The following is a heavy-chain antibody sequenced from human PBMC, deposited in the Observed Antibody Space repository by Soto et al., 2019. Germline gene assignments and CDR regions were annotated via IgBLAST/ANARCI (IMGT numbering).Heavy chain of an antibody. Sequence: SVKVSCKASGGTFSSYAISWVRQAPGQGLEWMGGIIPIFGTANYAQKFQGRVTITADKSTSTAYMELSSLRSEDTAVYYCARGPMRMVYAKGYYYYYGMDVWGQGTTVTVSS. CDR3: ARGPMRMVYAKGYYYYYGMDV. J-gene: IGHJ6*02. CDR2: IIPIFGTA. CDR1: GGTFSSYA. V-gene: IGHV1-69*06. D-gene: IGHD2-8*01.